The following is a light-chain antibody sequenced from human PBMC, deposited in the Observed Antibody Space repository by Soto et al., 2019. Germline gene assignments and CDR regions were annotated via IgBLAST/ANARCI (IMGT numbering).Light chain of an antibody. CDR2: AAS. CDR1: QSVSNNY. CDR3: QQYGSAPWT. J-gene: IGKJ1*01. V-gene: IGKV3-20*01. Sequence: EIVLTQSPGTLSLSPGERVTISCRASQSVSNNYLAWYQQKPGQAPRLLIYAASNRASGIPDRFGGSGSGTDFTLTVRRLESEDFAVYYCQQYGSAPWTFGQGTKVE.